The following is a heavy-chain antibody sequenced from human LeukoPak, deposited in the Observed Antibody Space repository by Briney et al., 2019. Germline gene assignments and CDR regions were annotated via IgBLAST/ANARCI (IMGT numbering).Heavy chain of an antibody. V-gene: IGHV4-59*01. CDR1: GGSISRYY. CDR2: VYDSGTT. J-gene: IGHJ5*02. CDR3: ARSPGGNWFDP. D-gene: IGHD3-10*01. Sequence: SETLSLTCTVSGGSISRYYWSWIRQPPGKGLEWFGYVYDSGTTNYNPSLKSRVTISVDTSKNQFSLKLSSVTAADTAVYYCARSPGGNWFDPWGQKTLVTVSS.